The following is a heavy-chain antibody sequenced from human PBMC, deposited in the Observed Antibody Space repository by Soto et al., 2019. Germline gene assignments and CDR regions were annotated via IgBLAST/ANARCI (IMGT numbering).Heavy chain of an antibody. Sequence: LSETLSLTCNVSGRSIRIYYWSWIRQPAGKSLEWIGRIYTSGTTNYNPSLKSRATILVDTSKNQFSLKLTSVTAADTAVYYCARAPQSQSHFDWFAWLDNWGQGTMVTV. CDR1: GRSIRIYY. J-gene: IGHJ4*02. CDR2: IYTSGTT. CDR3: ARAPQSQSHFDWFAWLDN. D-gene: IGHD3-9*01. V-gene: IGHV4-4*07.